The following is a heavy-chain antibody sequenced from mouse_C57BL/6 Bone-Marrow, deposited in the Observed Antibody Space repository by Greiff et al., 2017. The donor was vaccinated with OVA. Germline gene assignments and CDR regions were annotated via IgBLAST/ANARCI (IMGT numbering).Heavy chain of an antibody. CDR2: ISSGGDYI. CDR3: TRERGGYDYDGFAY. D-gene: IGHD2-4*01. V-gene: IGHV5-9-1*02. J-gene: IGHJ3*01. CDR1: GFTFSSYA. Sequence: SGEGLVKPGGSLKLSCAASGFTFSSYAMSWVRQTPEKRLEWVAYISSGGDYIYYADTVKGRFTISRDNARNTLYLQMSSLKSEDTAMYYCTRERGGYDYDGFAYWGQGTLVTVSA.